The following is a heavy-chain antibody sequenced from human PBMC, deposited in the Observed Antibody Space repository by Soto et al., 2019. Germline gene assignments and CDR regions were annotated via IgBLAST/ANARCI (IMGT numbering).Heavy chain of an antibody. CDR3: AKDRGIIVKAGDAFDV. V-gene: IGHV3-23*01. CDR2: ISGSGRST. D-gene: IGHD3-16*02. CDR1: GFTFSNYA. J-gene: IGHJ3*01. Sequence: EVQLLESGGGSVQPGGSLRLSCSASGFTFSNYAMSWVRQAPGKGLEWVASISGSGRSTNYADSVKGRFTISRDRSKNTVSLQMDSLRAEDTAVYYCAKDRGIIVKAGDAFDVWGQGTKVTVSS.